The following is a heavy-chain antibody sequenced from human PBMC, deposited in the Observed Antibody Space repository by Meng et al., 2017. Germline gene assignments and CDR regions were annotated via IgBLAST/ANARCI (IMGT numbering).Heavy chain of an antibody. CDR3: ARNLLHCSGGSCYSQPDAFDI. CDR2: IIPIFGTA. CDR1: GGTFSSYA. D-gene: IGHD2-15*01. V-gene: IGHV1-69*05. Sequence: SVKVSCKASGGTFSSYAISWVRQARGQGLEWMGGIIPIFGTANYAQKFQGRVTITTDESTSTAYMELSSLRSEDTAVYYCARNLLHCSGGSCYSQPDAFDIWGQGTMVTVSS. J-gene: IGHJ3*02.